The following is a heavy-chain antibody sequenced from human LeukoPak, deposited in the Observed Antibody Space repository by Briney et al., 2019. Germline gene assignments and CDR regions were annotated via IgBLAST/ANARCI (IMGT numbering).Heavy chain of an antibody. CDR3: ARGGYSSLDYYYYMDV. Sequence: GESLKISCKGSGYSFTSYWIGWVRQMPGKGLEWMGIIYPGDSDTRYSPSFQGQVTISADKSISTVYLQWSSLKASDTAMYYCARGGYSSLDYYYYMDVWGKGTTVTVSS. CDR1: GYSFTSYW. CDR2: IYPGDSDT. D-gene: IGHD5-18*01. V-gene: IGHV5-51*01. J-gene: IGHJ6*03.